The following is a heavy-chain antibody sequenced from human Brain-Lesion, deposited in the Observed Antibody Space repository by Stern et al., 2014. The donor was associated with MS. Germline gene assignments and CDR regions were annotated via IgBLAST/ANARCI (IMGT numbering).Heavy chain of an antibody. V-gene: IGHV4-4*02. Sequence: VQLVESGPGLVKPSGTLSLTCAVSGGSIRSGNWWRWVRQSPGQRLEWIGEMYHSGIPNYNPSLESRVSISIDKSKNQFSLKVYSLTAADTAVYYCASNRGSGSFFDSWGQGSLVTVSS. D-gene: IGHD1-26*01. J-gene: IGHJ4*02. CDR3: ASNRGSGSFFDS. CDR1: GGSIRSGNW. CDR2: MYHSGIP.